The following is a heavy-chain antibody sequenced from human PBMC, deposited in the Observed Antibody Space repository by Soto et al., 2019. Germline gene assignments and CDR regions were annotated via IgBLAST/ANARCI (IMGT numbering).Heavy chain of an antibody. CDR2: IIPIFDTA. V-gene: IGHV1-69*12. D-gene: IGHD6-13*01. CDR3: ASHGIAGTWGYYFGMDV. CDR1: GGTFSSYA. J-gene: IGHJ6*02. Sequence: QVQLVQSGAEVKKPGSSVKVSCKASGGTFSSYAISWVRQAPGQGLEWMGGIIPIFDTADYAKKFQGRVTITADESTSAGETEPRSLRSEDTAGNDCASHGIAGTWGYYFGMDVWGHGTTVTVSS.